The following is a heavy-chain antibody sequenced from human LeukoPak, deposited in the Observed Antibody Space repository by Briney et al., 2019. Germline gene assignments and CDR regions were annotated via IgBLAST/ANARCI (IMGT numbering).Heavy chain of an antibody. CDR1: GFAFSDFA. V-gene: IGHV3-73*01. J-gene: IGHJ4*02. D-gene: IGHD3-16*01. Sequence: GGSLRLSCAASGFAFSDFAMHWVRQASGKGLEWVGRIKSKVNNYATAYAASVKGRFTLSRDDSKNTAYLQMNSLKTEDTAVYYCTTLGYRSGDAYNSPGNWDQGTLVTVSS. CDR2: IKSKVNNYAT. CDR3: TTLGYRSGDAYNSPGN.